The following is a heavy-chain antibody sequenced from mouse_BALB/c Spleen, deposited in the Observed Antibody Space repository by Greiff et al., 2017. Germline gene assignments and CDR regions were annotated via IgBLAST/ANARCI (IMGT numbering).Heavy chain of an antibody. CDR2: IWSGGST. V-gene: IGHV2-2*02. J-gene: IGHJ2*01. CDR1: GFSLTSYG. CDR3: ASTAFTTVVAGNYFDY. D-gene: IGHD1-1*01. Sequence: VQRVESGPGLVQPSQSLSITCTVSGFSLTSYGVHWVRQSPGKGLEWLGVIWSGGSTDYNAAFISRLSISKDNSKSQVFFKMNSLQANDTAIYYCASTAFTTVVAGNYFDYWGQGTTLTVSS.